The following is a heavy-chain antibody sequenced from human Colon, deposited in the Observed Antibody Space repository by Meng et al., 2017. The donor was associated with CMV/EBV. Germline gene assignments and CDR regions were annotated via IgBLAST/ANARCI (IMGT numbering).Heavy chain of an antibody. CDR3: AHRGDGDYVFDF. CDR1: WSSLTPGGVV. V-gene: IGHV2-5*02. CDR2: IYCDDVK. J-gene: IGHJ4*02. D-gene: IGHD4-17*01. Sequence: LLPPHQTLPQTCTFTWSSLTPGGVVMCWFRTPPGKTQKWCALIYCDDVKRYSPSLKNRLTITKDTSKNQVVLTMTNMNPGDTCTYYCAHRGDGDYVFDFWGQGALVTVSS.